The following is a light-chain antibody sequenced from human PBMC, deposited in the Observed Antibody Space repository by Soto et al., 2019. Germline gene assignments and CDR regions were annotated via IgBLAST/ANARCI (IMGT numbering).Light chain of an antibody. Sequence: QSVLTQPPSASGTPGQRVTISCSGSSSNIGSNTVNWYQQLPGTAPKLLIYSDNSRPSGVPDRFSGSRSGTSASLAITGLRAEDEADYYCQSYDIRLSDYVFGSRTKLTV. CDR3: QSYDIRLSDYV. V-gene: IGLV1-44*01. J-gene: IGLJ1*01. CDR2: SDN. CDR1: SSNIGSNT.